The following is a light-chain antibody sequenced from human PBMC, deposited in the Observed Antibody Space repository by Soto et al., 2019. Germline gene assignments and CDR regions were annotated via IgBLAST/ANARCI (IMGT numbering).Light chain of an antibody. Sequence: QSALTQPASVSGSPGQSITISCTGTSSDVGCYNYVSWYQQHPDKAPKLMIYEVTNRPSGVSFRFSGSKSGNTASLTISGLQPEDEADYYCSSYTSTSTLDVFGTGTKVTVL. J-gene: IGLJ1*01. CDR3: SSYTSTSTLDV. CDR1: SSDVGCYNY. V-gene: IGLV2-14*01. CDR2: EVT.